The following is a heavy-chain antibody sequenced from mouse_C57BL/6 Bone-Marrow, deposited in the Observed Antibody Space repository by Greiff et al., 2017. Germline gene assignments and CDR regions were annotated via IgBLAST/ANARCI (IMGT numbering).Heavy chain of an antibody. CDR1: GYTFTSYW. CDR2: IHPNSGST. D-gene: IGHD1-1*01. CDR3: ARECILLRKVGPWFAY. V-gene: IGHV1-64*01. Sequence: QVQLQQPGAELVKPGASVKLSCKASGYTFTSYWMHWVKQRPGQGLEWIGMIHPNSGSTNYNEKFKSKATLTVDKSSSTAYMQLSSLTSEDSAVYYCARECILLRKVGPWFAYWGQGTLVTVSA. J-gene: IGHJ3*01.